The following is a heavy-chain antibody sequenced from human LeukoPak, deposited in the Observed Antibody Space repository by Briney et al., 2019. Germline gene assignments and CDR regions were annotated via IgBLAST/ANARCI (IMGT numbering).Heavy chain of an antibody. CDR1: GFSFSGYA. D-gene: IGHD1-26*01. V-gene: IGHV3-23*01. CDR3: AKGGKWDVTPFDY. Sequence: GGSLRLSCIASGFSFSGYAMSWVRQAPGKGMEWVSGITGSGGTTYYIDSVKGRFTISRDNSKNTLYLQLNSLRAEDTAVYYCAKGGKWDVTPFDYWGQGTLVTVSS. CDR2: ITGSGGTT. J-gene: IGHJ4*02.